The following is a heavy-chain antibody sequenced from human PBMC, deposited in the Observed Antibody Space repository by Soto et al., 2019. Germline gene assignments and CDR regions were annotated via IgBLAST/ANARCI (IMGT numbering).Heavy chain of an antibody. CDR1: GFTVSSNY. Sequence: GSLRLSCAASGFTVSSNYMSWVRQAPGKGLEWVSVIYSGGTTYYADSVKGRFTISRDNSKNTLYLQMNSLRAEDTAVYYCASHSYDSSGYYYILDYWGQGTLVTVSS. CDR2: IYSGGTT. V-gene: IGHV3-53*01. D-gene: IGHD3-22*01. CDR3: ASHSYDSSGYYYILDY. J-gene: IGHJ4*02.